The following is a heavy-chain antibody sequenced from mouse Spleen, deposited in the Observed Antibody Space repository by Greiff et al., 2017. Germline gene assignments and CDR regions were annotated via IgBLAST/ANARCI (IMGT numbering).Heavy chain of an antibody. J-gene: IGHJ4*01. D-gene: IGHD6-1*01. CDR2: ISDGGSYT. CDR1: GFTFSSYA. Sequence: EVHLVESGGGLVKPGGSLKLSCAASGFTFSSYAMSWVRQTPEKRLEWVATISDGGSYTYYPDNVKGRFTISRDNAKNNLYLQMSHLKSEDTAMYYCASASTGAMDYWGQGTSVTVSS. CDR3: ASASTGAMDY. V-gene: IGHV5-4*01.